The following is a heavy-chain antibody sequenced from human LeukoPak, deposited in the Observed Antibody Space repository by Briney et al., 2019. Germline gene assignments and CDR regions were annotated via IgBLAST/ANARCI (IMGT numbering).Heavy chain of an antibody. Sequence: PSETLSLTCAVYGGSFSGYYWSWIRQPPGKGLEWIGEINHSGSTNYNPSLKSRVTISVDTSKNQFSLKLSSVTAADTAVYYCASGPLTTVTTWVFGYYYYGMDVWGQGTTVTVSS. J-gene: IGHJ6*02. CDR2: INHSGST. CDR1: GGSFSGYY. D-gene: IGHD1-1*01. V-gene: IGHV4-34*01. CDR3: ASGPLTTVTTWVFGYYYYGMDV.